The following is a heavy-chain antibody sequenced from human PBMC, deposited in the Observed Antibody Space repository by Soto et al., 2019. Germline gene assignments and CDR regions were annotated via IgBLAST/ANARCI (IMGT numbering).Heavy chain of an antibody. V-gene: IGHV3-11*05. J-gene: IGHJ4*02. D-gene: IGHD5-12*01. Sequence: QVQLVESGGGLVKPGGSLRLSCAASGFTFSDYFMSWIRQTPGKGLEWISYISSSSSSRDYADSVKGRFTVPRGNAENSMYLQMDSLRAEDTAVYFCARGRLATGGYDCWGQGTLVTVSS. CDR3: ARGRLATGGYDC. CDR1: GFTFSDYF. CDR2: ISSSSSSR.